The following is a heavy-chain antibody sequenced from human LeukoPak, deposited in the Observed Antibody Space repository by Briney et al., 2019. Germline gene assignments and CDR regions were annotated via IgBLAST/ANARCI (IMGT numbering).Heavy chain of an antibody. J-gene: IGHJ4*02. CDR1: GYTLTELS. D-gene: IGHD4-11*01. Sequence: GASVKVSCKVSGYTLTELSMHWVRQAPGQGLEWMGWINPNSGGTNYAQKFQGRVTMTRDTSISTAYMELSRLRSDDTAVYYCARVGATVSPFFDYWGQGTLVTVSS. V-gene: IGHV1-2*02. CDR2: INPNSGGT. CDR3: ARVGATVSPFFDY.